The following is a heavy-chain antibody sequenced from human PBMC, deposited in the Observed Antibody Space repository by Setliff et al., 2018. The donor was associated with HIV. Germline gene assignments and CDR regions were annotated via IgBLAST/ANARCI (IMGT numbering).Heavy chain of an antibody. CDR1: GGTFSSYA. CDR3: ARDRTAGYNYDYGY. CDR2: IIPIFGTA. Sequence: SVKVSCKASGGTFSSYAISWVRQAPGQGLEWMGGIIPIFGTANYAQKFQGRVTMTRDTSTTTVYMDLSGLRSDDTAVYYCARDRTAGYNYDYGYWGQGTLVTVSS. D-gene: IGHD3-16*01. V-gene: IGHV1-69*05. J-gene: IGHJ4*02.